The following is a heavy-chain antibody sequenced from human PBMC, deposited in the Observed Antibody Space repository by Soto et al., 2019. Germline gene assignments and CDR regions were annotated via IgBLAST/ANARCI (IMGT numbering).Heavy chain of an antibody. D-gene: IGHD3-22*01. CDR3: ARDYYDSSGYPYY. Sequence: SETLSLTCTVSGGSISSGGYYWSWIRQHPGKGLEWIGYIYYSGSTYYNPSLKSRVTISVDTSKNQFSLKLSSVTAADTAVYYCARDYYDSSGYPYYWGQGTLVTVSS. V-gene: IGHV4-31*03. CDR2: IYYSGST. J-gene: IGHJ4*02. CDR1: GGSISSGGYY.